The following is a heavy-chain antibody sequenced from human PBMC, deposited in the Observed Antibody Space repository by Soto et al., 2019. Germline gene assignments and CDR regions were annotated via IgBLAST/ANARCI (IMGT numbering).Heavy chain of an antibody. CDR1: GGTFSSYA. J-gene: IGHJ6*02. CDR2: IIPIFGTA. D-gene: IGHD6-13*01. Sequence: VASVKVSCKASGGTFSSYAISWVRQAPGQGLEWMGGIIPIFGTANYAQKFQGRVTITADESTSTAYMELSSLRSEDTAVYYCARNKAGSSWSIQYYYYYGMDVRGQGTTVTVSS. V-gene: IGHV1-69*13. CDR3: ARNKAGSSWSIQYYYYYGMDV.